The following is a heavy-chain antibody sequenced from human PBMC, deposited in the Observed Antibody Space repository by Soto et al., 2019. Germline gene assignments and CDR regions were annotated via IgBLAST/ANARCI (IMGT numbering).Heavy chain of an antibody. CDR3: ARNYDSSGYYYYAMDV. J-gene: IGHJ6*04. D-gene: IGHD3-22*01. CDR1: GGSVSSGNYY. V-gene: IGHV4-61*01. Sequence: QVQLQESGPGLVKPSETLSLTCIVSGGSVSSGNYYWNWIRQPPGKGLEWIGYSYSSGSTKYSPSLNRRVTISADTSKQQGSLNMRSVTAADTAVYYCARNYDSSGYYYYAMDVWGKGTTVTVSS. CDR2: SYSSGST.